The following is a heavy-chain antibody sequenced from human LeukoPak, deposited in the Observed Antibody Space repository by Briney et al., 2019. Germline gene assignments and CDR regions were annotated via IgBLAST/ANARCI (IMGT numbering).Heavy chain of an antibody. CDR3: ARIVGALNWFDP. J-gene: IGHJ5*02. D-gene: IGHD1-26*01. CDR2: ISSSSSYI. Sequence: GGSLRLSCAASGFTFSSYSMNWVRQAPGKGLEWVSSISSSSSYIYYADSVKGRFTISRDNAKNSLYLQMNSLRAEDTAMYYCARIVGALNWFDPWGQGTLVTVSS. V-gene: IGHV3-21*01. CDR1: GFTFSSYS.